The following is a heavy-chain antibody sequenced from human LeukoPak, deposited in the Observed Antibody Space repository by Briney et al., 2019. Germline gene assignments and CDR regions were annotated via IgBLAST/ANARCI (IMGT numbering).Heavy chain of an antibody. V-gene: IGHV1-2*02. CDR1: GYTFTGYY. J-gene: IGHJ6*03. CDR3: AGRRYCSSTSCYRDYYYMDV. Sequence: GASVKVSCKASGYTFTGYYMHWVRQAPGQGLEWMGWINPNSGGTNYAQKFQGRVTMNRDTSISTAYMALSRLRSDDTAVYYCAGRRYCSSTSCYRDYYYMDVWGKGTTVTVSS. CDR2: INPNSGGT. D-gene: IGHD2-2*01.